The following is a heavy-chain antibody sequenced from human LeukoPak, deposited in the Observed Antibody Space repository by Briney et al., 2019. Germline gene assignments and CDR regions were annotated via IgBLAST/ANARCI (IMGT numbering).Heavy chain of an antibody. D-gene: IGHD6-13*01. Sequence: SETLSLTCTVSSGSISSSNYYWSWIRQPAGKGLEWIGRISTIGSTNYNPSLNSRVTISIDTSKNQFSLKLSSVTAADTAVYYCARGRRYSSSWYRHNWFDPWGQGTLVTVSS. CDR2: ISTIGST. V-gene: IGHV4-61*02. J-gene: IGHJ5*02. CDR3: ARGRRYSSSWYRHNWFDP. CDR1: SGSISSSNYY.